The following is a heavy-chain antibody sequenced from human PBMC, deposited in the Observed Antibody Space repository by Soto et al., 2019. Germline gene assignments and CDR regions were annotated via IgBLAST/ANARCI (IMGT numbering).Heavy chain of an antibody. CDR3: AKLLGGSYAYEI. V-gene: IGHV3-30-3*01. CDR2: ISYDGSNR. D-gene: IGHD1-26*01. Sequence: VQLVGSGGGVVQPGRSLKLSCAASGFTFRNYPMNWVRQAPDKGLQWVAVISYDGSNREYADSVRGRFTISRENSKNTRYLQMHSLRPEDTAVYYCAKLLGGSYAYEIWGQGTMVTVSS. CDR1: GFTFRNYP. J-gene: IGHJ3*02.